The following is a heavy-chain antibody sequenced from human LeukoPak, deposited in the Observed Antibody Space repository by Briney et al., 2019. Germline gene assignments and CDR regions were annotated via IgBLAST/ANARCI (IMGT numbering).Heavy chain of an antibody. CDR2: IKQDGSEK. V-gene: IGHV3-7*01. CDR3: ARHLMVRGVISDYYYYAMDV. CDR1: GFTFSSYW. D-gene: IGHD3-10*01. J-gene: IGHJ6*02. Sequence: PGGSLRLSCAASGFTFSSYWMSWVRQAPGKGLEWVANIKQDGSEKYYVDSVKGRFTISRDNAKNSLYLQMNSLRAEDTAVYYCARHLMVRGVISDYYYYAMDVWGQGTTVTVSS.